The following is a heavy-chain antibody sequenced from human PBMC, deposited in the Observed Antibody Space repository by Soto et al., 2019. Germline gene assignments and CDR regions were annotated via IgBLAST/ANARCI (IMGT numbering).Heavy chain of an antibody. CDR3: ASAGLYCGNSGRGMDV. CDR2: IYHRGST. Sequence: SETLSLTCAVSGSPISSGGYSWSWIRQPPGKSLEGIGYIYHRGSTYYNPSLKSRVTISGDRPKDQFSLKLSSVTAAATPVYSCASAGLYCGNSGRGMDVWGQGTTVTV. J-gene: IGHJ6*02. CDR1: GSPISSGGYS. D-gene: IGHD2-21*01. V-gene: IGHV4-30-2*01.